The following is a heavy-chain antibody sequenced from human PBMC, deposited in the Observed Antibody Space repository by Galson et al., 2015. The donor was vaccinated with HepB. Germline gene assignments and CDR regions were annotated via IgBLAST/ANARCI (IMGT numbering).Heavy chain of an antibody. CDR1: GFTFNAYP. V-gene: IGHV3-64D*06. Sequence: SLRLSCAASGFTFNAYPMYWVRQAPGQGLEYVSGIDSNGKKTHYADSVKGRVTISRDNSKNTLYLQMSSLRPEDTALYYCVKRGGTYFFDYWGQGTLVSVSS. J-gene: IGHJ4*02. D-gene: IGHD1-26*01. CDR3: VKRGGTYFFDY. CDR2: IDSNGKKT.